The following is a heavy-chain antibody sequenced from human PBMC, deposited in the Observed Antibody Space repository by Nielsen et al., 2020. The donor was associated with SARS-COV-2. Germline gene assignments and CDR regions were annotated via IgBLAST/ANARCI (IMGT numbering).Heavy chain of an antibody. CDR3: AGHNYYYYGMDV. CDR1: GFTFSSYG. Sequence: GGSLRLSCAASGFTFSSYGMHWVRQAPGKGLEWVAVIWYDGSNKYYADSVKGRFTISRDNSKNTLYLQMNSLRAEDTAVCYCAGHNYYYYGMDVWGQGTTVTVSS. CDR2: IWYDGSNK. J-gene: IGHJ6*02. V-gene: IGHV3-33*01.